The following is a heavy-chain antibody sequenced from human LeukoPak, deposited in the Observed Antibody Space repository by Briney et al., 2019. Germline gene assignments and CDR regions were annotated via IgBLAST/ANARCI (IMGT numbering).Heavy chain of an antibody. Sequence: PGGSLRLSCAASGFTFSSYQMNWVRQAPGKGLEWVSEISSSGGTIYYADSVKGRFTISRDNAKNSRYLQMNSLRAEDTAVYYCAREVIAAAGFDYWGQGTLVTVSP. CDR1: GFTFSSYQ. D-gene: IGHD6-13*01. V-gene: IGHV3-48*03. J-gene: IGHJ4*02. CDR3: AREVIAAAGFDY. CDR2: ISSSGGTI.